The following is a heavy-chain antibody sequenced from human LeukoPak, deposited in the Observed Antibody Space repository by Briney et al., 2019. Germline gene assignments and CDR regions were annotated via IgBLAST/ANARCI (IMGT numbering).Heavy chain of an antibody. J-gene: IGHJ5*02. Sequence: ASVKVSCKVSGYTLTELSMHWVRQAPGKGLEWMGGFDPEDGETIYAQKFQGRVTMTEDTSTDTAYMELSSLRSEGTAVYYCATGFGGNSGFWFDPWGQGTLVTVSS. V-gene: IGHV1-24*01. CDR1: GYTLTELS. CDR2: FDPEDGET. D-gene: IGHD4-23*01. CDR3: ATGFGGNSGFWFDP.